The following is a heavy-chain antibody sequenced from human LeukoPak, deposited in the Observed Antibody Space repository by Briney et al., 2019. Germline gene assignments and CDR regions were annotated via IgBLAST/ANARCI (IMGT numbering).Heavy chain of an antibody. Sequence: GGSLRLSCEASGFTFGNFGMTWVRQAPGKGLQWVSGITGSSTWTYYAASVKGRFTVSKDNSQNTLHLQMNSLRADDTAVYYCARELVSSGTGYFDLWGRGTLVTVSS. CDR3: ARELVSSGTGYFDL. D-gene: IGHD3-10*01. CDR1: GFTFGNFG. J-gene: IGHJ2*01. V-gene: IGHV3-23*01. CDR2: ITGSSTWT.